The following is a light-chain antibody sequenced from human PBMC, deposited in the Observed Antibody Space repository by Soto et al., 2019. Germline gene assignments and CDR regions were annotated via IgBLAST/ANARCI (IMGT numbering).Light chain of an antibody. J-gene: IGKJ1*01. CDR3: QQYNSYSAT. CDR2: KAS. Sequence: DIQMTQSPSTLSASVGDRVTITCRASRSASDWMAWYQQRPGEPPRLLISKASTLESGVPSRFSGSGSGTHFTLTITSLQPDDSATYYCQQYNSYSATFGQGTKVDIK. V-gene: IGKV1-5*03. CDR1: RSASDW.